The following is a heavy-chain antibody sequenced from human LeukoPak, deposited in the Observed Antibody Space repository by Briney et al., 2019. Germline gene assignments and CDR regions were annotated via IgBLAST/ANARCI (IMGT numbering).Heavy chain of an antibody. J-gene: IGHJ5*02. CDR2: IYYSGST. CDR3: AGRVAVAGRNDWFDP. Sequence: PSETLSLTCTVSGGSISSSSYYWGWIRQPPGKGLEGIGSIYYSGSTYYDPSLKSRVTISVDTSKNQFSLTLSSVTAADTAGYYCAGRVAVAGRNDWFDPWGQGTLVTVSS. V-gene: IGHV4-39*01. D-gene: IGHD6-19*01. CDR1: GGSISSSSYY.